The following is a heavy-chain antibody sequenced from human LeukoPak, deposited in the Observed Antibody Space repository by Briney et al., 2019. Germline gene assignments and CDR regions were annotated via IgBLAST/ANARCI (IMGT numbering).Heavy chain of an antibody. V-gene: IGHV3-30*02. J-gene: IGHJ3*02. CDR1: GFTFSSYG. Sequence: PGGSLRLSCAASGFTFSSYGMHWVRQAPGKGLEWVAFIRYDGSNKYYADSVKGRFTISRDNSKNTLYLQMNSLRAEDTAVYYCAKDRGLYSYGEFAFDIWGQGTMVTVSS. D-gene: IGHD5-18*01. CDR2: IRYDGSNK. CDR3: AKDRGLYSYGEFAFDI.